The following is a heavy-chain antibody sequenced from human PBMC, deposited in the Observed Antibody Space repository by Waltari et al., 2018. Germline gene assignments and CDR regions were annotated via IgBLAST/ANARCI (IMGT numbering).Heavy chain of an antibody. J-gene: IGHJ5*02. CDR2: INHSGST. CDR3: ARATEDNWFDP. Sequence: QVQLQQWGAGLLKPSETLSLTCAVYGGSFSGYYWSWIRQPPGKGLEWIGEINHSGSTNCNPSLKSRVTISVDTSKNQFSLKLSSVTAADTAVYYCARATEDNWFDPWGQGTLVTVSS. CDR1: GGSFSGYY. V-gene: IGHV4-34*01.